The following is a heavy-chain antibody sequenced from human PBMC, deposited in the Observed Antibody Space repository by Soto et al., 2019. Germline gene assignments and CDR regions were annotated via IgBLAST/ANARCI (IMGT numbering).Heavy chain of an antibody. J-gene: IGHJ3*02. Sequence: SETLSLTCTVSGGSISSGGYYWSWIRQHPGKGLEWIGYIYYSGSTYYSPSLKSRVTISVDTSKNQFSLKLSSVTAADTAVYYCARDSARGGYYDSSGYYRDAFDIWGQGTMVTVSS. CDR1: GGSISSGGYY. D-gene: IGHD3-22*01. CDR2: IYYSGST. V-gene: IGHV4-31*03. CDR3: ARDSARGGYYDSSGYYRDAFDI.